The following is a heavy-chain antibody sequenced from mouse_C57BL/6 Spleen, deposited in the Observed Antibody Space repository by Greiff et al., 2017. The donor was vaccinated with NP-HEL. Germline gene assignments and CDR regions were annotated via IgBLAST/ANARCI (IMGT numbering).Heavy chain of an antibody. CDR1: GYTFTSYW. CDR3: ARSRAYEDYAMDY. Sequence: QVQLQQSGTELVKPGASVKLSCKASGYTFTSYWMHWVKQRPGQGLEWIGNINPSNGGTNYNEKFKSKATLTVDKSSSTAYMQLSSLTSEDSAVYYCARSRAYEDYAMDYWGQGTSVTVSS. V-gene: IGHV1-53*01. D-gene: IGHD3-3*01. CDR2: INPSNGGT. J-gene: IGHJ4*01.